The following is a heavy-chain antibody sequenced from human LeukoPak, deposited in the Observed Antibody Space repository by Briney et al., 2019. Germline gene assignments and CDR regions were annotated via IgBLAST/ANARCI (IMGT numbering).Heavy chain of an antibody. J-gene: IGHJ4*02. CDR3: VRDFRSADY. CDR1: GFTFSTYC. CDR2: ICPDGTVT. Sequence: GGSLRLSCAASGFTFSTYCMHWVRQAPGKGPMWVSRICPDGTVTNYADSVKARFIISRDNARNTVYLQMDSLRVEDTAVYYCVRDFRSADYWGQGTLVTVSS. V-gene: IGHV3-74*01.